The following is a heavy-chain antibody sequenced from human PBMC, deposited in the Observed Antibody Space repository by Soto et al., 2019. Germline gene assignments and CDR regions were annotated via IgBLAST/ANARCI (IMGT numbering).Heavy chain of an antibody. CDR1: GYPFTGPY. CDR2: ISAYNGNT. CDR3: ARDLFLAIGGGYYYYGMDV. V-gene: IGHV1-18*04. J-gene: IGHJ6*02. Sequence: ASVKVSCKASGYPFTGPYIYWVRQAPGQGLEWMGWISAYNGNTNYAQELQGRVTMTTDTSTSTAYMELRSLRSDDTAVYYCARDLFLAIGGGYYYYGMDVWGQGTTVTVSS. D-gene: IGHD2-21*01.